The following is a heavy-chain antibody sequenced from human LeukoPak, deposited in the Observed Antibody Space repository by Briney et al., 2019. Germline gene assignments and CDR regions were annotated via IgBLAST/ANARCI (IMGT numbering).Heavy chain of an antibody. CDR2: ISSSSSYI. Sequence: GGSLRLSCAASGFTFSSYSMNWVRQALGKGLEWVSSISSSSSYIYYADSVKGRFTISRDNAKNSLYLQMNSLRVEDTAVYYCASTEPDYYDSSGYYREGDYWGQGTLVTVSS. D-gene: IGHD3-22*01. V-gene: IGHV3-21*01. CDR3: ASTEPDYYDSSGYYREGDY. J-gene: IGHJ4*02. CDR1: GFTFSSYS.